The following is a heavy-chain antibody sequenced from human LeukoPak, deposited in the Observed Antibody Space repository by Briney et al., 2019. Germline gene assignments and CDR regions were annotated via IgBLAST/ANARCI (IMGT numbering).Heavy chain of an antibody. Sequence: GGSLRLSCAASGFTFSNYGMHWVRQAPGKGLEWVSFIYSDNTHYSDSVKGRFTISRDNSKNTLYLQMNSLRAEDTAVYYCARRAGAYSHPYDYWGQGTLVTVSS. D-gene: IGHD4/OR15-4a*01. J-gene: IGHJ4*02. CDR3: ARRAGAYSHPYDY. CDR1: GFTFSNYG. V-gene: IGHV3-NL1*01. CDR2: IYSDNT.